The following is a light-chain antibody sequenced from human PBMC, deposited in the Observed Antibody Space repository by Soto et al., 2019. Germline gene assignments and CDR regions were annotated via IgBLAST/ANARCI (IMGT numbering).Light chain of an antibody. CDR1: SSNIGSNT. CDR2: SNN. J-gene: IGLJ1*01. CDR3: AAWEDSLNGYV. V-gene: IGLV1-44*01. Sequence: QSVLTQPPSASGTPGQRVTISCSGSSSNIGSNTVNWYQQLPGTAPKLLIYSNNQRPSGVPDRFSGSKSGTSASLAISGLQSEDEADYYCAAWEDSLNGYVFGTGT.